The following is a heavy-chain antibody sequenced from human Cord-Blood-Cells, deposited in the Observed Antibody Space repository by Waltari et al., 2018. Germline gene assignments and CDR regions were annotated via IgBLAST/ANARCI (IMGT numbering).Heavy chain of an antibody. CDR3: ARVPLVRALDY. D-gene: IGHD2-2*01. CDR2: IRSSSSYI. Sequence: EVQLVESGGGLVKPGGSLRLSCAASGFTFSSYSMNWVRQAPGKGLEWGASIRSSSSYIYYADSVKGRFTISRDNAKNSLYLQMNSLRAEDTAVYYCARVPLVRALDYWGQGTLVTVSS. J-gene: IGHJ4*02. CDR1: GFTFSSYS. V-gene: IGHV3-21*01.